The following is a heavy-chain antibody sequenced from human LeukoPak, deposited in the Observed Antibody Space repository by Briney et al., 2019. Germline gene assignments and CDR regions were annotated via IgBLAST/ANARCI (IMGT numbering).Heavy chain of an antibody. CDR3: ARVGYDFWSGYYTGVDV. CDR2: IYHSGST. J-gene: IGHJ6*04. V-gene: IGHV4-30-2*01. D-gene: IGHD3-3*01. Sequence: SETLSLTCTVSGGSISSGGYYWSWIRQPPGKGLEWIGYIYHSGSTYYNPSLKSRVTISVDRSKNQFSLKLSSVTAADTAVYYWARVGYDFWSGYYTGVDVWGKGTTVTVSS. CDR1: GGSISSGGYY.